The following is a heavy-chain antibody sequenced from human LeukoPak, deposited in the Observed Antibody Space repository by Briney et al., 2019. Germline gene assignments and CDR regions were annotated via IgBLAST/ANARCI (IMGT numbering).Heavy chain of an antibody. CDR3: ARSADSSGPYWYFDL. CDR1: GFTFSSYN. V-gene: IGHV3-21*01. CDR2: ISNSSSYI. D-gene: IGHD3-22*01. J-gene: IGHJ2*01. Sequence: GGSLRLSCAASGFTFSSYNMNWVRQAPGKGLECVSSISNSSSYIYYTDSVKGRFNISRDNAKSSLYLQMNSLRAEDTAVYYCARSADSSGPYWYFDLWGRGSLVTASS.